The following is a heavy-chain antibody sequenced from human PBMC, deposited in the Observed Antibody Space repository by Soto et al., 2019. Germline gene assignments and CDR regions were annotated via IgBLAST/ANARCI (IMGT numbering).Heavy chain of an antibody. Sequence: QVQLVDSGGGVVQPGRALRLSCAASGFTFSSYGMHWVRQAPGKGLEWVAVISYDGSNKYYADSVKGRFTISRDNSKNTLYLQMNSLRAEDTAVYYCAKENYDSSGYYYYYYYGMDVWGQGTTVTVSS. D-gene: IGHD3-22*01. J-gene: IGHJ6*02. CDR3: AKENYDSSGYYYYYYYGMDV. CDR1: GFTFSSYG. V-gene: IGHV3-30*18. CDR2: ISYDGSNK.